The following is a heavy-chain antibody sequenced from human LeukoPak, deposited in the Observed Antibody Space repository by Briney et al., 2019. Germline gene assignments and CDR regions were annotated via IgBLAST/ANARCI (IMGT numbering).Heavy chain of an antibody. CDR3: ARGMGSGTYRRFDF. D-gene: IGHD3-10*01. V-gene: IGHV1-2*02. J-gene: IGHJ4*02. CDR2: ITPSSGAT. CDR1: GYTFTSYA. Sequence: ASVKVSCKASGYTFTSYAMNWVRQAPGQGLEWMGWITPSSGATNYAQQLQGRITMTRDTSISTAYMELNNLISDDTAVYYCARGMGSGTYRRFDFWGQGTLVTVSS.